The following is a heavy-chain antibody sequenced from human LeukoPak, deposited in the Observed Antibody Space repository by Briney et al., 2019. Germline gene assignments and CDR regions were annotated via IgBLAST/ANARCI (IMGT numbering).Heavy chain of an antibody. V-gene: IGHV3-23*01. CDR2: ISGSGGST. CDR1: GFTFSSYA. Sequence: GGSLRLSCAASGFTFSSYAMSWVRQAPGKGLEWVSAISGSGGSTYYADSVKGRFTISRDNSKNTLYLQMNSPRAEDTAVYYCAKGARYYASGTYFQFAPWGQGTLLTVSS. J-gene: IGHJ5*02. CDR3: AKGARYYASGTYFQFAP. D-gene: IGHD3-10*01.